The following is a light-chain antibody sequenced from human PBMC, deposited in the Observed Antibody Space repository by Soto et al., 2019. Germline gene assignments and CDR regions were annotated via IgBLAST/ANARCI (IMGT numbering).Light chain of an antibody. CDR1: QGISNY. Sequence: TQSPSSLSASVGDRVTITCRASQGISNYLAWYQQKPGQAPRLLISAASNRAAGIPDRFSGSGTGTDFTLTINRLEPEDFAVYYCQQYGRLPLTFGGGTKVEIK. CDR3: QQYGRLPLT. J-gene: IGKJ4*01. V-gene: IGKV3-20*01. CDR2: AAS.